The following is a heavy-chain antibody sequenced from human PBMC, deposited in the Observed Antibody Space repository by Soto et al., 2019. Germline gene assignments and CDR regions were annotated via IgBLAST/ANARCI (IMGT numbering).Heavy chain of an antibody. Sequence: GSLRVPCSVSGFTFSDFYMSWIHQSPGKGLEWLSYISPKSNYKQYAESVKGRHTISRDNAKNSLSLQMNSLRVEDTAVYYCGRGGGGGQFDSWGQGTLVTVSS. CDR3: GRGGGGGQFDS. D-gene: IGHD2-21*01. J-gene: IGHJ4*02. CDR2: ISPKSNYK. V-gene: IGHV3-11*06. CDR1: GFTFSDFY.